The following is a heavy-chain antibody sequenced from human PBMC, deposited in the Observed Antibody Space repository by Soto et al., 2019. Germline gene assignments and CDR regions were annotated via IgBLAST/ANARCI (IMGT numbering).Heavy chain of an antibody. D-gene: IGHD2-2*01. CDR1: GYTFTSYA. J-gene: IGHJ4*02. CDR3: ARDQYCSSTSCHEGYFDY. CDR2: INAGNGNT. Sequence: QVQLVQSGAEVKKPGASVKVSCKASGYTFTSYAMHWVRQAPGQRLEWMGWINAGNGNTKYSQKLQGRVTITRDTSASTTYMELSIRRSEFTAVYYCARDQYCSSTSCHEGYFDYWGQGTLVTVSS. V-gene: IGHV1-3*01.